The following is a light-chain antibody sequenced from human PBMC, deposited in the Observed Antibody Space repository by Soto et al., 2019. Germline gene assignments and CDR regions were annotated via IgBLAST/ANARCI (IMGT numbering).Light chain of an antibody. CDR3: QQYGCSRWT. Sequence: SVLTQSPSTLSVSXGESATLSWRASQSVSSSYLAWYQQKPGQAPRLLIYGASSRATGIPDRFSGSGSGTDFTLTISRLEPEDFAVYYCQQYGCSRWTFGQGTKVDIK. J-gene: IGKJ1*01. V-gene: IGKV3-20*01. CDR2: GAS. CDR1: QSVSSSY.